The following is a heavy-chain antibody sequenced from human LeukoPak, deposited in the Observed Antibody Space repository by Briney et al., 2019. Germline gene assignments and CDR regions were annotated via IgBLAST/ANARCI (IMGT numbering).Heavy chain of an antibody. CDR2: INPNSGGT. Sequence: GASVKVSCKASGYTFTGYYMHWVRQAPGQGLEWMGRINPNSGGTNYAQKFQGRVTMTRDTSISTAYMELSRLRSDDTAVYYCARDPPDYYDSSGYFPTDYWGKGTLVTVSS. CDR1: GYTFTGYY. V-gene: IGHV1-2*06. D-gene: IGHD3-22*01. J-gene: IGHJ4*02. CDR3: ARDPPDYYDSSGYFPTDY.